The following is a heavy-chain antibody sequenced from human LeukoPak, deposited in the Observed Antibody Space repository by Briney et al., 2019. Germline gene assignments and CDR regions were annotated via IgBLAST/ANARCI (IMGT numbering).Heavy chain of an antibody. V-gene: IGHV3-23*01. Sequence: GGSLRLSCAATGFTFSNYAMNWVRQAPGKGLEWVSAISASGGSTYYADSVKGRFTISSDNSKNALYLQMNSLRAEDTAVYYCRYFLPHFDYWGQGTLVTVSS. J-gene: IGHJ4*02. D-gene: IGHD2/OR15-2a*01. CDR2: ISASGGST. CDR3: RYFLPHFDY. CDR1: GFTFSNYA.